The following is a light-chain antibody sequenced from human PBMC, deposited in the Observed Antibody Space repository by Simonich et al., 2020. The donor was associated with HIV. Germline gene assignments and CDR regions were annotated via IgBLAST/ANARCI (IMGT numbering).Light chain of an antibody. J-gene: IGKJ2*01. V-gene: IGKV4-1*01. Sequence: DIVMTQSPDSLAVSLGERATINCKSSQSVLSSSNNKNYLAWYQQKPGQHPKLLIYWASTRESGVPDRFSGSGSGTDFTLTISSLQAEDVAVYYCQQYYSTPYTFGQGTKLEIK. CDR1: QSVLSSSNNKNY. CDR3: QQYYSTPYT. CDR2: WAS.